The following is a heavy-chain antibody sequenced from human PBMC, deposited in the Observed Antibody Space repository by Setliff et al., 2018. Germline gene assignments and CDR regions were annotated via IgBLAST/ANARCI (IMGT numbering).Heavy chain of an antibody. CDR1: GGSISNYY. D-gene: IGHD4-17*01. V-gene: IGHV4-59*08. CDR3: ARQIDYGDFLYFDY. CDR2: IYYNGRS. J-gene: IGHJ4*02. Sequence: KTSETLSLTCTVSGGSISNYYWSWIRQSPGKGLEWIGFIYYNGRSDHNPSLKSRVTISVDTSKNQLSLKLNSVTAADTAVYYCARQIDYGDFLYFDYWGQGTLVTVSS.